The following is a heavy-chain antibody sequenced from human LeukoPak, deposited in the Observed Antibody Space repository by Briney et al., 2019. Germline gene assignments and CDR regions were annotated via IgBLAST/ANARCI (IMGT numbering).Heavy chain of an antibody. CDR3: VRDQGAFDM. V-gene: IGHV3-48*03. Sequence: PGGSLRLSCAASGFTFSSYEMNWVRQAPGKGLEWVSYISISGSTIYYADSVKGRFTISRDNAKNSLFLQMNSLRADDTAVYYCVRDQGAFDMWGHGTMVTVSS. J-gene: IGHJ3*02. CDR2: ISISGSTI. CDR1: GFTFSSYE.